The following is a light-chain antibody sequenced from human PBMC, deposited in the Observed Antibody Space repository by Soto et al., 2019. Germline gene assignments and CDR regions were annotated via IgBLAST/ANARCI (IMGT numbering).Light chain of an antibody. CDR2: GAS. J-gene: IGKJ1*01. Sequence: EIVMTQSPATLSVSPGERATLSCRASQSVSSNLAWYQQKPGQAPRLLIYGASTRAIGIPARFSGSGSGTEFTLTISSLQYEDFAVYYCQQYNNWPWTFGQGTKVEIK. CDR1: QSVSSN. V-gene: IGKV3-15*01. CDR3: QQYNNWPWT.